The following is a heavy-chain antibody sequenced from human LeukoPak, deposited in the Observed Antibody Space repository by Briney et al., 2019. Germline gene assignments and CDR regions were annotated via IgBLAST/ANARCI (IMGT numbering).Heavy chain of an antibody. J-gene: IGHJ4*02. CDR1: GGSISSSSYY. CDR2: IYYSGST. CDR3: ASRGVPGDY. V-gene: IGHV4-39*01. D-gene: IGHD3-10*01. Sequence: SQTLSLTCTVSGGSISSSSYYWGWIRQPPGKGLEWIGSIYYSGSTYYNPSLKSRVTISVDTSKNQFSLKLSSVTAADTAVYFCASRGVPGDYWGQGTLVTVSS.